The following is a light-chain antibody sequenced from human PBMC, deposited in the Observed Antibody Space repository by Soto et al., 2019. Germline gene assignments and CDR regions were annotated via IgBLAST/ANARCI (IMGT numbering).Light chain of an antibody. CDR1: SSNIGSTYD. Sequence: QSVLTQPPSVSGAPGQRVTISCTGSSSNIGSTYDVQWYQQLPGTAPKLLIHGNTDRPSGVPDRFSGSKSRTSASLAITGLQADDEADYYCQSYDDSLSVHYVFGTGTKVTVL. CDR2: GNT. J-gene: IGLJ1*01. CDR3: QSYDDSLSVHYV. V-gene: IGLV1-40*01.